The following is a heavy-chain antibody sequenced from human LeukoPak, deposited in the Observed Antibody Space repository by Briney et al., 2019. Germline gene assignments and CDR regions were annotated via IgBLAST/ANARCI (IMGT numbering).Heavy chain of an antibody. CDR2: IYSGDST. D-gene: IGHD6-19*01. CDR3: ARDSAAFDY. V-gene: IGHV3-53*01. CDR1: GFTVSSNS. J-gene: IGHJ4*02. Sequence: GGSLRLSCAASGFTVSSNSMSWVRQAPGKGLEWVSIIYSGDSTYHADSVKGRLTISRDNSKNTLYLQMNSLRAEDTAVYYCARDSAAFDYWGQGTLVTVSS.